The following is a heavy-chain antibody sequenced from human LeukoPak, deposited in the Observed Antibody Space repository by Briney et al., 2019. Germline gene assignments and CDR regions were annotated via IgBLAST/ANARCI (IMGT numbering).Heavy chain of an antibody. J-gene: IGHJ1*01. CDR3: ARTYYYDSSGYVYFQH. CDR2: IIPIFGTA. CDR1: GGTFSSYA. D-gene: IGHD3-22*01. V-gene: IGHV1-69*13. Sequence: GASVKVPCKASGGTFSSYAISWVRQAPGQGLEWMGGIIPIFGTANYAQKFQGRVTITADESTSTAYMELSSLRSEDTAVYYCARTYYYDSSGYVYFQHWGQGTLVTVSS.